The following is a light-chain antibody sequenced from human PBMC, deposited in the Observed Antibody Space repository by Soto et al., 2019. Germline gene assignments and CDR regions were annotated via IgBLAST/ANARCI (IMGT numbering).Light chain of an antibody. J-gene: IGKJ1*01. CDR1: QSVSSN. V-gene: IGKV3-15*01. CDR3: QQYNNWPRT. CDR2: DAS. Sequence: EIVMTHSPATLSVSPGERATLSCRASQSVSSNLAWYQQKPGQAPRLLIYDASTRATGFPARFSGSGSGTEFTLTISSLQSEDFAVYYCQQYNNWPRTFGQGTKVEIE.